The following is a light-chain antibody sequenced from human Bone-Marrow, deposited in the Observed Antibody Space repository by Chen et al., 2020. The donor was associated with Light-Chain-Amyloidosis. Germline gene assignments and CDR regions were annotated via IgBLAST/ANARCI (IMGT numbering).Light chain of an antibody. CDR1: SSDVGGYNY. V-gene: IGLV2-14*01. CDR2: DVS. J-gene: IGLJ3*02. CDR3: SSYTSSSTLDV. Sequence: QSALTQPASVSGSPGQSITISSPGTSSDVGGYNYVSWYQQHPGKAPKLMIYDVSNRPSGVSNRFSGSKSGNTTSLTISGLQAEDEADYYCSSYTSSSTLDVFGGGTKLTVL.